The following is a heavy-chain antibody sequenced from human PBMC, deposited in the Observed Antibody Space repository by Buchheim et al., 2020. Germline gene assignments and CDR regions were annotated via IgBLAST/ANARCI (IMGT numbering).Heavy chain of an antibody. CDR1: GFPFSTYA. CDR2: ISSDGSNK. D-gene: IGHD6-19*01. Sequence: QVLLVESGGGVVQTGRSLRLSCSASGFPFSTYAMHWVRQDPGKGLVRLAVISSDGSNKYFGDSVKGRFTISRANSTNTIYLQMNSLRGNDTTVYYCAKASSSGWYYLGYWGQGTL. CDR3: AKASSSGWYYLGY. V-gene: IGHV3-30*18. J-gene: IGHJ4*02.